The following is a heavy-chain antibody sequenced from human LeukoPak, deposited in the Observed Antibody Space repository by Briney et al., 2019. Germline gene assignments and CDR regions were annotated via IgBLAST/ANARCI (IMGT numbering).Heavy chain of an antibody. CDR1: GGSISSNNYY. CDR2: VYYSGST. D-gene: IGHD4-17*01. Sequence: SETLSLTCTVSGGSISSNNYYWVWNRQPPGRGLEWIGSVYYSGSTDYNPSLKSRVTISVDTSKNQFSLKLNSVTAADTAVYYCARSRGGFGDYGSWFDPWGQGTLVTVSS. CDR3: ARSRGGFGDYGSWFDP. V-gene: IGHV4-39*07. J-gene: IGHJ5*02.